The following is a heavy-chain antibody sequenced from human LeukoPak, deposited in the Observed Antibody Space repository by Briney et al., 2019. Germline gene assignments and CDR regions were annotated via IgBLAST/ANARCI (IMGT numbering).Heavy chain of an antibody. CDR2: INAGNGNT. D-gene: IGHD3-10*01. CDR1: GYTFTSYA. CDR3: ARFGPDYYGSGSYIPFDY. Sequence: ASVKVSCKASGYTFTSYAMHWVRQAPGQRLEWMGWINAGNGNTKYSQKFQGRVTITRDTSASTAYMELSSLRTEDTAVYYCARFGPDYYGSGSYIPFDYWGQGTLVTVSS. J-gene: IGHJ4*02. V-gene: IGHV1-3*01.